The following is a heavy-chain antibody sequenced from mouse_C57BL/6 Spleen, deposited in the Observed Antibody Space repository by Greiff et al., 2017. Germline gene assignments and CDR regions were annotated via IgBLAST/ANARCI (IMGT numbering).Heavy chain of an antibody. CDR1: GFTFSDAW. CDR2: IRNKANNHAT. Sequence: EVMLVESGGGLVQPGGSMKLSCAASGFTFSDAWMDWVRQSPEEGLEWVAEIRNKANNHATYYAESVKGRFTISRDDSKSSVYLQMNSLRAEDTGIYYCTLHKFITTERYFDVWGTGTTVTVSS. CDR3: TLHKFITTERYFDV. J-gene: IGHJ1*03. D-gene: IGHD1-1*01. V-gene: IGHV6-6*01.